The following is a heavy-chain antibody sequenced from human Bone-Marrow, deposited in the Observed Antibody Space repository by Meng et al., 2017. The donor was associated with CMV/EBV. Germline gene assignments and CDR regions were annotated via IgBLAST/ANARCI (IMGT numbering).Heavy chain of an antibody. J-gene: IGHJ6*02. V-gene: IGHV1-69*05. D-gene: IGHD3-3*01. CDR2: IIPIFGTA. CDR1: GGTFSSYA. Sequence: KISCKASGGTFSSYAISWVRQAPGQGLEWMGGIIPIFGTANYAQKFQGRVTITTDESTSTAYMELSSLRSEDAAVYYCARETKAQTWSGYYLDYYYYGMDVWGQGTTVTVSS. CDR3: ARETKAQTWSGYYLDYYYYGMDV.